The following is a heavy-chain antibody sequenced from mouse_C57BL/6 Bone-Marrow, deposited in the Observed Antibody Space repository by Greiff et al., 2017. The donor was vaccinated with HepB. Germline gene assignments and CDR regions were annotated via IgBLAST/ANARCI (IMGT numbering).Heavy chain of an antibody. CDR2: IDPENGDT. J-gene: IGHJ2*01. D-gene: IGHD2-1*01. V-gene: IGHV14-4*01. CDR3: TTEIYYGNWGNYFDY. Sequence: VQLQQSGAELVRPGASVKLSCTASGFNIKDDYMHWVKQRPEQGLEWIGWIDPENGDTEYASKFQGKATITADTSSNTAYLQLSSLTSEDTAVYYCTTEIYYGNWGNYFDYWGQGTTLTVSS. CDR1: GFNIKDDY.